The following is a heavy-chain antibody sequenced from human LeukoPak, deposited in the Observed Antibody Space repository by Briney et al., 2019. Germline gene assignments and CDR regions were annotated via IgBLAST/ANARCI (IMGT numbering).Heavy chain of an antibody. Sequence: SLRLSCTASEFTFGDYAMSWFRRAPGKGLEWVGFIRSKTYGGTAEYAASVRGRFTISRDDSTGIAYLQMNSLKTEDAAVYYCGRLLRNYYYIDVWGKGTTVTVSS. D-gene: IGHD2-15*01. CDR3: GRLLRNYYYIDV. J-gene: IGHJ6*03. CDR1: EFTFGDYA. CDR2: IRSKTYGGTA. V-gene: IGHV3-49*03.